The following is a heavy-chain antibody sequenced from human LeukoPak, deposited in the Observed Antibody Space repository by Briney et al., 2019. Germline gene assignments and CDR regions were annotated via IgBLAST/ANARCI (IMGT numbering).Heavy chain of an antibody. Sequence: AGGSLRLCCAATGFRFTSHWMSWFRQAPGKGLEWVASLNQVGSEKYYGDSVKGRFTISRDNAKNSVYLQMSSLRAEDTAVYFCARDGHPFDSWGQGILVTVSS. J-gene: IGHJ4*02. CDR2: LNQVGSEK. CDR3: ARDGHPFDS. CDR1: GFRFTSHW. V-gene: IGHV3-7*01.